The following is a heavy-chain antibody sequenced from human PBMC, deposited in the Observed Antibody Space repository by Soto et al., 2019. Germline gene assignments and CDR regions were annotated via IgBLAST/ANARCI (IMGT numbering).Heavy chain of an antibody. V-gene: IGHV3-11*06. CDR2: ISNAGNYI. CDR1: GFTFSDYY. D-gene: IGHD4-17*01. Sequence: QVQLVESGGGLVKPGGSLRLSCAASGFTFSDYYMTWIRQAPGKGLEWVSFISNAGNYIKYADSVKCRFTISRDNAKNSLYLQMTGLRADDTALYYCARDGGNGDYFFDYWGQGTLVTVSS. J-gene: IGHJ4*02. CDR3: ARDGGNGDYFFDY.